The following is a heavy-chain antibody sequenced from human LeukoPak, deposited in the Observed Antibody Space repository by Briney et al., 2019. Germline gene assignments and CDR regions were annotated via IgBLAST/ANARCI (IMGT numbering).Heavy chain of an antibody. CDR2: IRYDGSNK. CDR1: GFTFSSYG. D-gene: IGHD3-22*01. Sequence: PGGSLRLSCAASGFTFSSYGIHWVRQAPGKGLEWVAFIRYDGSNKYYTDSVKGRFTISRDNSKNTLYLQMNSLRAEDTAVYYCAKGSYYDSSGYLTSWGQGTLVTVSS. V-gene: IGHV3-30*02. CDR3: AKGSYYDSSGYLTS. J-gene: IGHJ4*02.